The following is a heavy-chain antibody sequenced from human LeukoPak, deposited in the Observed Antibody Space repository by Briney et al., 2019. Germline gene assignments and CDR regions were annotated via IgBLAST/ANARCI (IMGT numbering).Heavy chain of an antibody. CDR1: GFTFSNYW. Sequence: GGSLRLSCTASGFTFSNYWMSWVRQAPGKGLEWVANIKQDGSEKYYVDSVKGRFTISRDNAKNSLYLQMNSLRAEDTAVYYCARDQMVRGVIITFHYYYYYYMDVWGKGTTVTISS. CDR2: IKQDGSEK. V-gene: IGHV3-7*01. CDR3: ARDQMVRGVIITFHYYYYYYMDV. D-gene: IGHD3-10*01. J-gene: IGHJ6*03.